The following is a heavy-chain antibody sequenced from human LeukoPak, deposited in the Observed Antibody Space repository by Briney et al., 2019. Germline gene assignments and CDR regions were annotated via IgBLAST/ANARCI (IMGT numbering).Heavy chain of an antibody. Sequence: GGSLRLSCVASGFTVSSNYMSWVRQAPGKGLEWVSVIYSGGSTYYADSVKGRFTISRDNPKNTLYLQMNSLRAEDTAVYYCASGSGSYRTPYYYMDVWGTGTTVTVSS. CDR1: GFTVSSNY. D-gene: IGHD3-10*01. V-gene: IGHV3-53*01. J-gene: IGHJ6*03. CDR3: ASGSGSYRTPYYYMDV. CDR2: IYSGGST.